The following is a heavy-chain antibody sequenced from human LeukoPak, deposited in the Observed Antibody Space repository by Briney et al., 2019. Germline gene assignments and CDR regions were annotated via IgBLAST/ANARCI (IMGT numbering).Heavy chain of an antibody. CDR2: IRYDGSNK. CDR3: AKGVVVPAATGDGYYYYYMDV. CDR1: GFTFSSYG. Sequence: PGGSLRPSRAASGFTFSSYGMHWVRQAPGKGLEWVAFIRYDGSNKYYADSVKGRFTISRDNSKNTLYLQMNSLRAEDTAVYYCAKGVVVPAATGDGYYYYYMDVWGKGNTVTVSS. V-gene: IGHV3-30*02. J-gene: IGHJ6*03. D-gene: IGHD2-2*01.